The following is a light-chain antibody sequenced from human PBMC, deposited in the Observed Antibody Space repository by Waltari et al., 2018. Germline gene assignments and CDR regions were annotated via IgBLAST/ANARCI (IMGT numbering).Light chain of an antibody. CDR2: GNT. CDR1: SSNIGAGYS. V-gene: IGLV1-40*01. CDR3: QSYDNRLSVVV. J-gene: IGLJ3*02. Sequence: QSVLTQPPSVSGAPGQRVTISCTGSSSNIGAGYSVPWYRQVLGTAPKLLIYGNTNRPSGVPDRFSGSKSDTSASLAITGLQAEDEADYYCQSYDNRLSVVVFGGGTKLTVL.